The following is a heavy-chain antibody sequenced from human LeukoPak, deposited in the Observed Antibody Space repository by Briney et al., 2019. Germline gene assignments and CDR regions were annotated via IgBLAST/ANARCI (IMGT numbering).Heavy chain of an antibody. V-gene: IGHV3-30*02. CDR3: ARGCSSTSCSMTFDY. J-gene: IGHJ4*02. CDR1: GFTFSSYG. Sequence: PGGSLRLSCAASGFTFSSYGMHWVRQAPGKGLEWVAFIRYDGSNKYYADSVKGRFTISRDNSKNTLYLQMNSLRAEDTAVYYCARGCSSTSCSMTFDYWGQGTLVTVSS. D-gene: IGHD2-2*01. CDR2: IRYDGSNK.